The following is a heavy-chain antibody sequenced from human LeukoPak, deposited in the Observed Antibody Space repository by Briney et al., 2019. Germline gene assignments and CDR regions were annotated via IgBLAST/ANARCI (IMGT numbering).Heavy chain of an antibody. CDR3: ARVAYCAGDCHHMDS. CDR2: IRSDGSNK. J-gene: IGHJ4*02. CDR1: GFSFSSYG. D-gene: IGHD2-21*02. V-gene: IGHV3-30*02. Sequence: GGSLRLSCAGSGFSFSSYGMHWVRQAPGKGLEWMAFIRSDGSNKYYADSVKGRFTISRDNAKNSLYLQMNSLRAEDTAVYYCARVAYCAGDCHHMDSWGQGTLVTVSS.